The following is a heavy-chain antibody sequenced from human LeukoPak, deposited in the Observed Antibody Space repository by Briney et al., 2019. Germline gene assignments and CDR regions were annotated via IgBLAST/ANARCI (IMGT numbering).Heavy chain of an antibody. D-gene: IGHD6-13*01. V-gene: IGHV1-3*01. Sequence: ASVKVSCKASGYTFTTYAMHWVRQAPAQRLEWMGWSNAGNGNTKYSQKFQARVTITRDTSASTAYMELSSLRSEDTAVYYCARDPIGSRWPYYFDYWGQGSLVTVSS. J-gene: IGHJ4*02. CDR2: SNAGNGNT. CDR1: GYTFTTYA. CDR3: ARDPIGSRWPYYFDY.